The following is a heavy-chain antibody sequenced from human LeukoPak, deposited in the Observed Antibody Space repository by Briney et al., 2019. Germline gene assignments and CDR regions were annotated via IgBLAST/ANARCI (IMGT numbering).Heavy chain of an antibody. J-gene: IGHJ4*02. CDR2: INPNSGGT. D-gene: IGHD6-13*01. CDR3: ARASGFRSSSWYSIGY. Sequence: ASVKVSCKASGYTFTGYYMHWVRQAPGQGLEWMGWINPNSGGTNYAQKFQGRVTMTRDTPISTAYMELSRLRSDDTAVYYCARASGFRSSSWYSIGYWGQGTLVTVSS. CDR1: GYTFTGYY. V-gene: IGHV1-2*02.